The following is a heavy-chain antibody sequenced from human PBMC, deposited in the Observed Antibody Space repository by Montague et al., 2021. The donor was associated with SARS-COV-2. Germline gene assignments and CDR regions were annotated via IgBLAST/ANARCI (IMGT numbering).Heavy chain of an antibody. Sequence: SETLSLTCAVYGGSFSGYYWTWIRQSPGTGLELISDINHSGTTNSNFNPSLRSRVTISVDTSKSQFSLKLSSVTAADTGVYYCARWDPQTLTLNGLRGKSASDXWGQGTLVTVSS. CDR1: GGSFSGYY. V-gene: IGHV4-34*01. D-gene: IGHD4-23*01. J-gene: IGHJ4*02. CDR2: INHSGTTNS. CDR3: ARWDPQTLTLNGLRGKSASDX.